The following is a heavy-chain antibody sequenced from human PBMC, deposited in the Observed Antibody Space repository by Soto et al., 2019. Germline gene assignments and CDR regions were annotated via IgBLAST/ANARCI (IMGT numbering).Heavy chain of an antibody. V-gene: IGHV3-30-3*01. CDR1: GFTFSRYA. J-gene: IGHJ6*04. CDR3: VRDLYYYDSRCDYVRPSGTTSHFHGMAV. CDR2: ISYDGSNK. Sequence: GGSLRLSCSASGFTFSRYAMHWVRQTPGKGLEWVALISYDGSNKYYADSVKGRFTISRDNSKNMLYLQMSSLRGEDTAVYYCVRDLYYYDSRCDYVRPSGTTSHFHGMAVWGAGTTVTDSS. D-gene: IGHD3-22*01.